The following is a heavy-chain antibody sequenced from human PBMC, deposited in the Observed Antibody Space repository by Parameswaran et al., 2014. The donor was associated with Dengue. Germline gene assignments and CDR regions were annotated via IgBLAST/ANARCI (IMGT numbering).Heavy chain of an antibody. D-gene: IGHD3-22*01. V-gene: IGHV1-69*04. CDR2: IIPILGIA. CDR3: ARGGSSGYYLPLDY. Sequence: WIRQPPGKGLEWMGRIIPILGIANYAQKFQGRVTITADKSTSTAYMELSSLRSEDTAVYYCARGGSSGYYLPLDYWGQGTLVTVSS. J-gene: IGHJ4*02.